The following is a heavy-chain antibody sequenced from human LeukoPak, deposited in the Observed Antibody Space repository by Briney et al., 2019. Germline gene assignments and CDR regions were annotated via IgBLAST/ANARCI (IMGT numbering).Heavy chain of an antibody. Sequence: SGGSLRLSCAASGFTFSSYAMSWVRQAPGKGLEWVSAISGSGGSTYYADSVKGRFTISRDNSKNTLYLQMNSLRAEDTAVYYCAKFSVVQLWLRGHFDYWGQGTLVTVSS. CDR1: GFTFSSYA. CDR2: ISGSGGST. V-gene: IGHV3-23*01. D-gene: IGHD5-18*01. J-gene: IGHJ4*02. CDR3: AKFSVVQLWLRGHFDY.